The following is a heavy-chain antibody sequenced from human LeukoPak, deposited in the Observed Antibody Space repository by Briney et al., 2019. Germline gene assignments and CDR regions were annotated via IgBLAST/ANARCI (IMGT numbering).Heavy chain of an antibody. J-gene: IGHJ5*02. D-gene: IGHD2-2*03. CDR3: ARLDIVLS. V-gene: IGHV3-30-3*01. Sequence: GGSLRLSCAASGXTFRNYAMRWVRQAPGKGLEWVAFISYDGSNTYYADSVKGRFTISRDDSKNTLYLQMNSLTAEDTAMYYCARLDIVLSWGQGALVTVSS. CDR2: ISYDGSNT. CDR1: GXTFRNYA.